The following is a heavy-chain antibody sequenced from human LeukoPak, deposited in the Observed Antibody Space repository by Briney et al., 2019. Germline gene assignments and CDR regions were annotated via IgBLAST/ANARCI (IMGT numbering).Heavy chain of an antibody. CDR3: AREKSGRSVGAKTGAFDI. J-gene: IGHJ3*02. CDR2: ISAYNGNT. CDR1: GYTFTIYG. Sequence: ASVTVSFKASGYTFTIYGISWVRQAPGQGLEWMGWISAYNGNTNYAQKLQGRVTMTTDTSTSTVYMELSSLRSEDTAVYYCAREKSGRSVGAKTGAFDIWGQGTMVTVSS. D-gene: IGHD1-26*01. V-gene: IGHV1-18*01.